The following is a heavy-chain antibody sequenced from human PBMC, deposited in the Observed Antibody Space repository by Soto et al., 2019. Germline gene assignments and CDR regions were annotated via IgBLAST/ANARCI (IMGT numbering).Heavy chain of an antibody. Sequence: EVQLLESGGDLVQPGGSLRLSCAPSGFTVTSYAMSWVRQAPGKGLEWVSTISGSGGNKWYADSVKGRFTISRDSSKNTRYLQMNSLRTEDTAVYYCAKAVRLHSLYYYNMDVWGKGTTVNVSS. CDR3: AKAVRLHSLYYYNMDV. J-gene: IGHJ6*03. V-gene: IGHV3-23*01. CDR2: ISGSGGNK. D-gene: IGHD6-25*01. CDR1: GFTVTSYA.